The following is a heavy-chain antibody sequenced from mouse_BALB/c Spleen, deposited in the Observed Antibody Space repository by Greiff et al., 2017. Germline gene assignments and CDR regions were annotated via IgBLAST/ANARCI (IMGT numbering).Heavy chain of an antibody. D-gene: IGHD2-1*01. V-gene: IGHV2-6-7*01. CDR3: ARGEDYGNLDWFAY. Sequence: VKLMESGPGLVAPSQSLSITCTVSGFSLTGYGVNWVRQPPGKGLEWLGMIWGDGSTDYNSALKSRLSISKDNSKSQVFLKMNSLQTDDTARYYCARGEDYGNLDWFAYWGQGTLVTVSA. CDR2: IWGDGST. J-gene: IGHJ3*01. CDR1: GFSLTGYG.